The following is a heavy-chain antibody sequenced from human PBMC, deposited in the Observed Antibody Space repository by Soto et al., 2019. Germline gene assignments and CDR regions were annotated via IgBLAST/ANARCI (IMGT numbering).Heavy chain of an antibody. V-gene: IGHV3-23*01. CDR1: GFTFSSYA. CDR3: AKDYSNRGYYYYYMDV. D-gene: IGHD4-4*01. Sequence: GGSLRLSCAASGFTFSSYAMSWVRQAPGKGLEWVSAISGSGGSTYYADSVKGRFTISRDNSKNTLYLQMNSLRAEDTAVYYCAKDYSNRGYYYYYMDVWGKGTTVTVSS. CDR2: ISGSGGST. J-gene: IGHJ6*03.